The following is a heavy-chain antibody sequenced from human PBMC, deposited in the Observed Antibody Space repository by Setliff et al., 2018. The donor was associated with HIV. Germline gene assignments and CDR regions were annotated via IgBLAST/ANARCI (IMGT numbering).Heavy chain of an antibody. CDR3: ARGDTTGYYVTFYYYMDV. J-gene: IGHJ6*03. CDR2: INSGDTTT. D-gene: IGHD3-9*01. Sequence: GSLRLSCAASGFTLRSYKMHWVRQGPGKGLVWVSRINSGDTTTNYADSVKGRFTISRDDAKNTLFLQMSSLRPEDTAVYYCARGDTTGYYVTFYYYMDVWGRGTTVTVSS. V-gene: IGHV3-74*01. CDR1: GFTLRSYK.